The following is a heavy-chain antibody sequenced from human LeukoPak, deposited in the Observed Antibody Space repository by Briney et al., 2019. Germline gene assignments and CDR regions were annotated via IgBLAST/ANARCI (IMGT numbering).Heavy chain of an antibody. CDR2: IWYDGSNK. CDR3: ARVEGRGYRYDPFDY. D-gene: IGHD5-18*01. V-gene: IGHV3-33*01. Sequence: QPGGSMRLSSAAYGFTFSNYGMHWVRHAPGKGLEWVAIIWYDGSNKSYTDSVKGRFTISRDNSKNTLHLHMNSLTAEDTAVYYCARVEGRGYRYDPFDYWGQGTLVTVSS. J-gene: IGHJ4*02. CDR1: GFTFSNYG.